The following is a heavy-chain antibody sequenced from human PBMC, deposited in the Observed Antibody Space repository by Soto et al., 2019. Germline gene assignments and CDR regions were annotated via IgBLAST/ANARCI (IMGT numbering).Heavy chain of an antibody. J-gene: IGHJ1*01. CDR2: ISAYNGNT. CDR1: GYTFTSYG. Sequence: QVQLVQSGAEVKKPGASVKVSCKASGYTFTSYGISWLRQAPGQGLEWMGWISAYNGNTNYAQKLQGIVNMTTDTSTSTDYMELRGLRSDDTAVYYCATLQYSSGWYVSDLQHWGQGTLVTVSS. D-gene: IGHD6-19*01. CDR3: ATLQYSSGWYVSDLQH. V-gene: IGHV1-18*01.